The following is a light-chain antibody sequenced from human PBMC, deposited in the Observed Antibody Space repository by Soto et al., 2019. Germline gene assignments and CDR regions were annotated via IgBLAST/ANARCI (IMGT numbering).Light chain of an antibody. Sequence: QSVMTQPPAASGSPGQSVAISCTGTGSDVGGYNYVSWYQQHPGKAPKLMIYEVNKRPSGVPDRFSGSKSGNTASLTVSGLQAEDEADYYCSSYAGSSNVFGTGTNVAVL. CDR3: SSYAGSSNV. CDR2: EVN. V-gene: IGLV2-8*01. J-gene: IGLJ1*01. CDR1: GSDVGGYNY.